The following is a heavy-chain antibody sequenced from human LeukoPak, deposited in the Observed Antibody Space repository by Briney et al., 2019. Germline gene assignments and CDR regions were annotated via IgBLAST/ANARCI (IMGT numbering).Heavy chain of an antibody. CDR1: GGSITSSNW. D-gene: IGHD2-2*01. CDR3: ARVYEYCSGTSCYRFDP. Sequence: SETLSLTCAVSGGSITSSNWWSWVRQPPGKGLEWMGEIDHSGSTKYNPSLKSRATISVDKSKNQFSLKLTSVTAADTAVYYCARVYEYCSGTSCYRFDPWGQGTLVTVSS. V-gene: IGHV4-4*02. J-gene: IGHJ5*02. CDR2: IDHSGST.